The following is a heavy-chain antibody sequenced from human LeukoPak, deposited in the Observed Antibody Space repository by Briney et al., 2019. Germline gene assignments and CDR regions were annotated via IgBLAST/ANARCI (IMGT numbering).Heavy chain of an antibody. Sequence: ASVKVSCKASGYTFTSYDINWVRQAPGQGLEWMGWMNPNIGNTGYAQKFQGRVTMTRNTSISTAYMELSSLRSEDTAVYYCARYGSGSRSGAFDIWGQGTMVTVSS. CDR3: ARYGSGSRSGAFDI. D-gene: IGHD3-10*01. J-gene: IGHJ3*02. V-gene: IGHV1-8*02. CDR2: MNPNIGNT. CDR1: GYTFTSYD.